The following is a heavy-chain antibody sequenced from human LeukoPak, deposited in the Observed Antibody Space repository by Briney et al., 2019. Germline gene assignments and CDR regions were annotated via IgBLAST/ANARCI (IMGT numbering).Heavy chain of an antibody. V-gene: IGHV3-11*01. CDR3: AREGPTAVAGTFDF. J-gene: IGHJ4*02. CDR1: GFKFSDYY. Sequence: GGSLRLSCAASGFKFSDYYMSWIRQAPGKGLEWLAYISIGGSTIYYADSVKGRFTISRDNAKNSLFLQMNSLRVDDTAVYFCAREGPTAVAGTFDFWGQGTLVTVSS. CDR2: ISIGGSTI. D-gene: IGHD6-19*01.